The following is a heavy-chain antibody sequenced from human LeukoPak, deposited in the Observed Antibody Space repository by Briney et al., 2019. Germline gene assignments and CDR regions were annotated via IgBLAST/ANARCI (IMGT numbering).Heavy chain of an antibody. CDR3: ARDLRDY. Sequence: GGSLRHSCAASGFTFSSYGMHWVRQAPGKGLEWVALIWYDGSNKYYADSVKGRFTISRDNSKNTLYLQMNSLRAEDTAVYYCARDLRDYWGQGTLVTVSS. J-gene: IGHJ4*02. V-gene: IGHV3-33*01. CDR1: GFTFSSYG. CDR2: IWYDGSNK.